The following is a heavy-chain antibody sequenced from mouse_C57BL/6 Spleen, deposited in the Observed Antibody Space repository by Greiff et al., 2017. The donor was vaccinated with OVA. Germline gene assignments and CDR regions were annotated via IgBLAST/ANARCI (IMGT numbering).Heavy chain of an antibody. J-gene: IGHJ3*01. CDR1: GYTFTSYW. CDR3: ARKYYGNYEAWFAY. Sequence: QVQLKQPGAELVMPGASVKLSCKASGYTFTSYWMHWVKQRPGQGLEWIGEIDPSDSYTNYNQKFKGKSTLTVDKSSSTAYMQLSSLTSEDSAVYYCARKYYGNYEAWFAYWGQGTLVTVSA. CDR2: IDPSDSYT. V-gene: IGHV1-69*01. D-gene: IGHD2-1*01.